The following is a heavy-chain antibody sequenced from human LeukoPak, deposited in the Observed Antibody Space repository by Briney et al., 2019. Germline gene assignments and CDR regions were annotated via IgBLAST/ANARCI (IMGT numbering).Heavy chain of an antibody. CDR1: GFTFSSYA. J-gene: IGHJ4*02. D-gene: IGHD2-2*01. V-gene: IGHV3-23*01. CDR3: ARGYCSSTSCRPTDY. CDR2: ISGSGGST. Sequence: GGSLRLSCAASGFTFSSYAMSWVRQAPGKGLEWVSAISGSGGSTYYADSVKGRFTISRDNSKNTLYLQMNSLRAEDTAMYYCARGYCSSTSCRPTDYWGQGTLVTVSS.